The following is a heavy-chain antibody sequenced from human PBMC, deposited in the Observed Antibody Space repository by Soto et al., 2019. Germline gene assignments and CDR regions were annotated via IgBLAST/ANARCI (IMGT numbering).Heavy chain of an antibody. Sequence: GGSLRLSCAASGFTFSSYAMSWVRQAPGKGLEWVSAISGSGGSTYYADSVKGRFTISRDNSKNTLYLQMNSLRAEDTAVYYCAKAYRDDYVWGSYRYSPYYYYGMDVWGQGTTVTVSS. D-gene: IGHD3-16*02. CDR3: AKAYRDDYVWGSYRYSPYYYYGMDV. CDR2: ISGSGGST. CDR1: GFTFSSYA. V-gene: IGHV3-23*01. J-gene: IGHJ6*02.